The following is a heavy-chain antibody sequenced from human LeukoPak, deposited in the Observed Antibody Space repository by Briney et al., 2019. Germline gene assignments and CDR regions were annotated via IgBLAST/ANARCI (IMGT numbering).Heavy chain of an antibody. J-gene: IGHJ4*02. D-gene: IGHD6-13*01. CDR1: GGTFTSYA. CDR2: IIPIFGTA. CDR3: ARGPSTGYSSSWYPFDY. V-gene: IGHV1-69*01. Sequence: GSSVKVSCKASGGTFTSYAISWVRQAPGQGLEWMGGIIPIFGTANYAQKFQGRVTITADESTSTACMELSSVTSEDTAVYYCARGPSTGYSSSWYPFDYWGQGTLVTVSS.